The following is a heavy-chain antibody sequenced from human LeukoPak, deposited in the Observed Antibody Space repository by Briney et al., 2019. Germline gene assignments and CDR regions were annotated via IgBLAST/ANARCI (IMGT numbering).Heavy chain of an antibody. V-gene: IGHV1-18*01. Sequence: ASVKVSCKASGYTFTSYGISWVRQAPGQGLEWMGWISAYNGNTNYAQKLQGRVTMTTDTSTSTAYMELRSLRSDDTAVYYCASNYGSGIHPDNWFDPWGQGTLVTVSS. CDR2: ISAYNGNT. CDR1: GYTFTSYG. J-gene: IGHJ5*02. CDR3: ASNYGSGIHPDNWFDP. D-gene: IGHD3-10*01.